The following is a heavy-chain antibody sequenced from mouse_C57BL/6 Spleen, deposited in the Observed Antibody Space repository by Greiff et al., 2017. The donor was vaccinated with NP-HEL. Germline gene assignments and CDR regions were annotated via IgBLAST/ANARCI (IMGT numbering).Heavy chain of an antibody. CDR3: ARGIYYIAPYAMDY. Sequence: VQLQQSGAELVRPGSSVKLSCKASGYTFTSYWMDWVKQRPGQGLEWIGNIYPSDSETHYNQKFKDKATLTVDKSSSTAYMQLSSLTSEDSAVYYRARGIYYIAPYAMDYWGQGTSVTVSS. J-gene: IGHJ4*01. D-gene: IGHD1-1*01. CDR1: GYTFTSYW. V-gene: IGHV1-61*01. CDR2: IYPSDSET.